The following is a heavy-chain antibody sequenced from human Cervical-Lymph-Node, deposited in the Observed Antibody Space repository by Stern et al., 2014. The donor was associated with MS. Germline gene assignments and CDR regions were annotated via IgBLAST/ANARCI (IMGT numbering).Heavy chain of an antibody. D-gene: IGHD5-18*01. Sequence: QITLKESGPTLVKPTQTVTLTCSFPGFSLSTSGLGVGWIRQPPGKAPEWLALIYWDDEKRYSPSLKSRLSITKDTSEKQVVLTMTNMDPVDTATYYCAHIGTSRGYIFGVFDYWGQGTLVTVSS. CDR3: AHIGTSRGYIFGVFDY. J-gene: IGHJ4*02. V-gene: IGHV2-5*02. CDR1: GFSLSTSGLG. CDR2: IYWDDEK.